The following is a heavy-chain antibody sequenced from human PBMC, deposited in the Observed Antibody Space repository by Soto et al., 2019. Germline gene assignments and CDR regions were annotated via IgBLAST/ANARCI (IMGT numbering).Heavy chain of an antibody. CDR3: ARYGEGEAVAGINY. D-gene: IGHD6-19*01. Sequence: ASVKVSCKASGYTFTSYDINWVRQATGQGLEWMGWMNPNSGNTGYAQKFQGRVTMTRNTSISTAYMEPSSLRSEDTAVYYCARYGEGEAVAGINYWGQGTLVTVSS. CDR2: MNPNSGNT. V-gene: IGHV1-8*01. J-gene: IGHJ4*02. CDR1: GYTFTSYD.